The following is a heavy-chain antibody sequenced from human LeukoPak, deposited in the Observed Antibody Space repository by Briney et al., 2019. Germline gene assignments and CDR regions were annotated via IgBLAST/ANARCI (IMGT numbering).Heavy chain of an antibody. CDR2: ISAYNGNT. J-gene: IGHJ4*02. Sequence: ASVKVSCKASGYTFTSYGISWVRQAPGQGLEWMGWISAYNGNTNYAQKFQGRVTMTRNTSISTAYMELSSLRSEDTAVYYCARLGVGATKGSFDYWGQGTLVTVSS. D-gene: IGHD1-26*01. V-gene: IGHV1-18*01. CDR1: GYTFTSYG. CDR3: ARLGVGATKGSFDY.